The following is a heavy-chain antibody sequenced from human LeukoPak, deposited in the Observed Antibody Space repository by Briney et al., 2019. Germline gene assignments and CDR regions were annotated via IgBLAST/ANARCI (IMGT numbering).Heavy chain of an antibody. V-gene: IGHV3-30*18. Sequence: PGGSLRLSCAASGFTFSDYGMHWVRQAPGKGLEWVAYISYDGTNKRYPDSVEGRFTISRDNSENTLYLQMNSLRAEDTAVYYCAKPGSGSYPQYFQHWGQGTLVTVSS. CDR3: AKPGSGSYPQYFQH. J-gene: IGHJ1*01. CDR1: GFTFSDYG. CDR2: ISYDGTNK. D-gene: IGHD3-10*01.